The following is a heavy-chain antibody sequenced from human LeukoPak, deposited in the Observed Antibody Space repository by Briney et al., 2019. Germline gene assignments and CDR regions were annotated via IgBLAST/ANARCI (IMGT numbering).Heavy chain of an antibody. CDR3: AREKYDILTGYSPYFFDY. Sequence: SGGSLRLSCAASGFTFSSYAMSWVRQAPGKGLEWVSAISGSGGTTYYADSVKGRFTISRDNAKNSLYLQMNSLGAEDTAVYYCAREKYDILTGYSPYFFDYWGQGTLVTVSS. D-gene: IGHD3-9*01. J-gene: IGHJ4*02. CDR2: ISGSGGTT. V-gene: IGHV3-23*01. CDR1: GFTFSSYA.